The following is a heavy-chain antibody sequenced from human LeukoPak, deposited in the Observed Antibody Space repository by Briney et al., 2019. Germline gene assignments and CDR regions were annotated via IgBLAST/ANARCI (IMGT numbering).Heavy chain of an antibody. CDR1: GFTFSSYG. V-gene: IGHV3-7*01. J-gene: IGHJ4*02. CDR2: IKQDGSEK. D-gene: IGHD5-12*01. CDR3: ARLYSGYPADFDY. Sequence: PGGSLRLSCAASGFTFSSYGMYWVRQAPGKGLEWVANIKQDGSEKYYVDSVKGRFTISRDNAKNSLYLQMNSLRAEDTAVYYCARLYSGYPADFDYWGQGTLVTVSS.